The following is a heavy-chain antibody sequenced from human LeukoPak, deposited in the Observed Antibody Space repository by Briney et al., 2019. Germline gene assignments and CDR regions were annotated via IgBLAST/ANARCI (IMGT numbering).Heavy chain of an antibody. CDR3: ARDASGRLVLRFLEWLSGGLYFDY. D-gene: IGHD3-3*01. CDR1: GGSISSSSYY. J-gene: IGHJ4*02. V-gene: IGHV4-39*07. Sequence: PSETLSLTCTVSGGSISSSSYYWGWIRQPPGKGLEWIGSIYYSGSTYYNPSLKSRVTISVDTSKNQFSLKLSSVTAADTAVYYCARDASGRLVLRFLEWLSGGLYFDYWGQGTLVTVSS. CDR2: IYYSGST.